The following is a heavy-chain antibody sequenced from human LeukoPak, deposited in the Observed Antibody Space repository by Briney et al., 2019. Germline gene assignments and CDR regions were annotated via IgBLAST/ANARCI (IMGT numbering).Heavy chain of an antibody. Sequence: ASVKVSCKASGYTFTGYHMHWVRQAPGQGLEWMGWINPNSGGTNYAQKLQGRVTMTTDTSTSTAYMELRSLRSDDTAVYYCARVPRYDFWSGYYLGGYYYYMDVWGKGTTVTVSS. CDR3: ARVPRYDFWSGYYLGGYYYYMDV. V-gene: IGHV1-2*02. CDR1: GYTFTGYH. J-gene: IGHJ6*03. D-gene: IGHD3-3*01. CDR2: INPNSGGT.